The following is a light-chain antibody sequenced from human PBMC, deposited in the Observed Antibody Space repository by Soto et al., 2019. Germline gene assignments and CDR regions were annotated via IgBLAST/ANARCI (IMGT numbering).Light chain of an antibody. V-gene: IGLV2-14*03. CDR1: SSDIGSYDY. Sequence: QSALTQPASVSGSPGQSITISCTGTSSDIGSYDYVSWYQQHPGKAPKLVICDVRDRPSGVSNRFSGSKSVNTASLTISGLQAEDEADYYCSSYTSGTTRYVFGTGTKLTVL. CDR2: DVR. CDR3: SSYTSGTTRYV. J-gene: IGLJ1*01.